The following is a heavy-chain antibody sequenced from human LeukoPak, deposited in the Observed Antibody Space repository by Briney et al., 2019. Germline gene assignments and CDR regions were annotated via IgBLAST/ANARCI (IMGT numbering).Heavy chain of an antibody. CDR3: ARDEKVVPDYYYYGMDV. D-gene: IGHD2-15*01. J-gene: IGHJ6*02. CDR1: GFTFDDYA. CDR2: ISWNSGNI. V-gene: IGHV3-9*01. Sequence: GGSLRLSCAASGFTFDDYAMHWVRQAPGRGLEWVSGISWNSGNIGYADSVKGRFTISRDNAKNSLYLQMNSLRAEDTAVYYCARDEKVVPDYYYYGMDVWGQGTTVTVSS.